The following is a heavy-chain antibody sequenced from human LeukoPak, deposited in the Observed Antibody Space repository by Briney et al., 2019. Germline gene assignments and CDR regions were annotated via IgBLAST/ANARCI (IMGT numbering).Heavy chain of an antibody. CDR3: AREGIAAARRRGPPR. V-gene: IGHV4-34*01. Sequence: PGGSLRLSCAASGFTFSSYAMSWIRQPPGKGLEWIGEINHSGSTNYNPSLKSRVTISVDTSKNQFSLKLSSVTAADTAVYYCAREGIAAARRRGPPRWGQGTMVTVSS. CDR2: INHSGST. CDR1: GFTFSSYA. J-gene: IGHJ3*01. D-gene: IGHD6-13*01.